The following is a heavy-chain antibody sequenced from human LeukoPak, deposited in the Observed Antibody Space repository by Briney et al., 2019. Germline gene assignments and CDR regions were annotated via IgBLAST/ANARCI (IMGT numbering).Heavy chain of an antibody. J-gene: IGHJ4*02. V-gene: IGHV3-23*01. D-gene: IGHD2-2*01. CDR2: IISSGGST. Sequence: PGGSLRLSCAASGFTFSSYAMSWVRQAPGKGLEWVSTIISSGGSTYYPASVKGPFTISRDNSNNTLYLQINSPTPTHPSVSVSAKDVPDCRGTNRLLFDCWRQGTLATDSS. CDR1: GFTFSSYA. CDR3: AKDVPDCRGTNRLLFDC.